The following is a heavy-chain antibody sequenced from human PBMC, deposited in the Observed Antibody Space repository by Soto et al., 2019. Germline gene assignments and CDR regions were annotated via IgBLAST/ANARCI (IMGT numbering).Heavy chain of an antibody. V-gene: IGHV4-31*03. D-gene: IGHD3-10*01. CDR1: GGSISSGGYY. J-gene: IGHJ5*02. CDR3: ARGPPPRSGSYYNVMGFLFFWFDP. CDR2: IYYSGST. Sequence: SETLSLTCTVSGGSISSGGYYWSWIRQHPGKGLEWIGYIYYSGSTYYNPSLKSRVTISVDTSKNQFSLKLSSVTAADTAVYYCARGPPPRSGSYYNVMGFLFFWFDPWGQGTLVTVSS.